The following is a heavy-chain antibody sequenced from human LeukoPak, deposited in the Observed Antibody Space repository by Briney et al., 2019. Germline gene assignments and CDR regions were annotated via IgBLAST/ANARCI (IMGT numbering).Heavy chain of an antibody. V-gene: IGHV4-39*07. CDR2: IYYSGST. D-gene: IGHD6-13*01. J-gene: IGHJ4*02. CDR1: GRSNSSRSYY. Sequence: SDTLSLTCTVSGRSNSSRSYYGGWIRQPPGRGREGIESIYYSGSTYYNPSLKSRVNISVNTANNLLSLKLSSVTGADPAVFCCARGLIAAAGMGRKTYYFDYWGQGTLVTVSS. CDR3: ARGLIAAAGMGRKTYYFDY.